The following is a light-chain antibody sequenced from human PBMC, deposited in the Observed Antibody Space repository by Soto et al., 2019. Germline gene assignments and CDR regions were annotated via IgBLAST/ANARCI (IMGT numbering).Light chain of an antibody. Sequence: EIVLTQSPGTLSLSPGERVTLSCRASQSLSSGYLAWYQQKFGQAPRLLIYGASSRATDIPDRFSGSGSGADFTLTISGLEPEDSAAYYCQRHGATFGQGTKV. J-gene: IGKJ1*01. CDR3: QRHGAT. CDR1: QSLSSGY. V-gene: IGKV3-20*01. CDR2: GAS.